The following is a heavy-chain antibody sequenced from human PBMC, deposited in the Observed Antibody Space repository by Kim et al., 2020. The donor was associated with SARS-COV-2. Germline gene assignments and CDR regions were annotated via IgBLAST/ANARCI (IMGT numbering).Heavy chain of an antibody. D-gene: IGHD5-18*01. Sequence: ADPVKGRFTNSRDNAKNALYRQKNSLRAEDTAVYYCASGPRGYSYGPGDYWGQGTLVTVSS. CDR3: ASGPRGYSYGPGDY. J-gene: IGHJ4*02. V-gene: IGHV3-21*01.